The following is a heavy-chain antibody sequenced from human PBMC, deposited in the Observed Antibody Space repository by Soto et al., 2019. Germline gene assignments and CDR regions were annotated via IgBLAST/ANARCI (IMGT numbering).Heavy chain of an antibody. V-gene: IGHV4-39*01. CDR3: ARRLYYDSSGFEGGGMDV. D-gene: IGHD3-22*01. Sequence: PSETLSLTCTVSGVSISSSSYYWGWIRQPPGKGLEWIGSIYYSGSTYYNPSLKSRVTISVDTSKNQFSLKLSSLTAADTAVYYCARRLYYDSSGFEGGGMDVWGQGTTVTVSS. J-gene: IGHJ6*02. CDR2: IYYSGST. CDR1: GVSISSSSYY.